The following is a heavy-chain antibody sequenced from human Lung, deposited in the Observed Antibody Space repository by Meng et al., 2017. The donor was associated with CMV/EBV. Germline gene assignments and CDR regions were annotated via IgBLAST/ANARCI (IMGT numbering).Heavy chain of an antibody. D-gene: IGHD5-24*01. CDR2: ISSSGSTI. CDR3: ARERGRDGYNSGWGKDY. J-gene: IGHJ4*02. V-gene: IGHV3-48*03. CDR1: GFTFSSYE. Sequence: SCAASGFTFSSYEINWVRQAPGKGLEWVSYISSSGSTIYYADSVKGRFTISRDNAKNSLYLQMNSLRAEDTAVYYCARERGRDGYNSGWGKDYWGPG.